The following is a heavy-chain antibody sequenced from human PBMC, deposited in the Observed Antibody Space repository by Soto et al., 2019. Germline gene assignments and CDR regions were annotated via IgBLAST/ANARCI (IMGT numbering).Heavy chain of an antibody. Sequence: QVQLVQSGAEVKKPGASVKVSCKASGYTFTSYGISWVRQAPGQGLDWRGWISAYNGNTNYAQKLQGRVTMTTDTSTSTAYRELRSLRSDDTAVYYCARDLGSDMTPDYWGQGTLVTVSS. CDR2: ISAYNGNT. CDR3: ARDLGSDMTPDY. D-gene: IGHD7-27*01. CDR1: GYTFTSYG. V-gene: IGHV1-18*04. J-gene: IGHJ4*02.